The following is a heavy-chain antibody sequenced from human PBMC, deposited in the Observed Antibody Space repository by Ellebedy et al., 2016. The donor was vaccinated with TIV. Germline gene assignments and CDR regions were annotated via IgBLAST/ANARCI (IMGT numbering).Heavy chain of an antibody. CDR3: ARGFLSKWLDP. Sequence: MPSETLSLTCTVSGGSTSTYYWTWIRQLHGKGLAWIGNVYYSGSPNYHPPLKSRVTISLDTSKKQFSLTLESVTAADTAVYYCARGFLSKWLDPWGRGILVTVAS. CDR1: GGSTSTYY. CDR2: VYYSGSP. J-gene: IGHJ5*02. V-gene: IGHV4-59*01.